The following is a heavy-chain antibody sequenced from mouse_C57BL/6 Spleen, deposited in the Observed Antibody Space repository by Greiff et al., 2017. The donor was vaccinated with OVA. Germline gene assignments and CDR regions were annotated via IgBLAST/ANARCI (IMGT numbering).Heavy chain of an antibody. D-gene: IGHD2-5*01. Sequence: EVKLVESEGGLVQPGSSMKLSCTASGFTFSDYYMAWVRQVPEKGLEWVANINYDGSSTYYLDSLKSRFIISRDNAKTILYLQMSSLKSEDTATYYCARGGYSNYGYFDVWGTGTTVTVSS. V-gene: IGHV5-16*01. CDR3: ARGGYSNYGYFDV. CDR2: INYDGSST. J-gene: IGHJ1*03. CDR1: GFTFSDYY.